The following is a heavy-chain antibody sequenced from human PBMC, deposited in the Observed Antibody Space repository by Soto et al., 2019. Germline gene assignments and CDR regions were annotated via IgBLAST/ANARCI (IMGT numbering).Heavy chain of an antibody. V-gene: IGHV1-2*04. J-gene: IGHJ6*02. CDR3: AVAGRYYYGMDV. D-gene: IGHD6-19*01. CDR1: GYTFTGYY. Sequence: ASVKVSCKASGYTFTGYYIHWVRQAPGQGLEWMGWINPNSGGTNYAQKFQGWVTMTRDTSISTAYMELSRLRSDDTAVYYCAVAGRYYYGMDVWGQGTTVTVSS. CDR2: INPNSGGT.